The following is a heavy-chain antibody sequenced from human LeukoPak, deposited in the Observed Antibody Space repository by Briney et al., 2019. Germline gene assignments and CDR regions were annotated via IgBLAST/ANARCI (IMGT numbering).Heavy chain of an antibody. CDR2: ISYGGST. J-gene: IGHJ5*02. V-gene: IGHV4-38-2*01. CDR3: ARRRSSSWSNPIWFDP. D-gene: IGHD6-13*01. CDR1: DYSISNDYY. Sequence: PSETLSLTCDVSDYSISNDYYWGWIRQPPGKGREWISSISYGGSTHYSASLKSRVTISVQTSKSQYSLQVRSVTAADTAVYYCARRRSSSWSNPIWFDPWGQGTLVTVSS.